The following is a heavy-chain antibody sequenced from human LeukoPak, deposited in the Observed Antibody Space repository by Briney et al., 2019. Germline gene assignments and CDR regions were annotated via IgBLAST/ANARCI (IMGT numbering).Heavy chain of an antibody. V-gene: IGHV4-34*01. CDR2: IHHSGGT. CDR3: ATVGGSGSYLAY. D-gene: IGHD3-10*01. Sequence: PSETLSLTCAVYGGSFSGYYWTWIRQPPGKGLEWIGTIHHSGGTYYNPSLKSRVTISVDTSKNQFSLKLSSVTAADTAVYYCATVGGSGSYLAYWGQGTLVTVSS. CDR1: GGSFSGYY. J-gene: IGHJ4*02.